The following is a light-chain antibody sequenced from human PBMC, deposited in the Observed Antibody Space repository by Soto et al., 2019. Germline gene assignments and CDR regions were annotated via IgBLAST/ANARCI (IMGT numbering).Light chain of an antibody. V-gene: IGKV1-27*01. J-gene: IGKJ1*01. Sequence: DIQMTQSPSSLSASVGDRVTITCRASQGISNFLAWHQQKPGKVPKLLIYAASTLQSGVPSRFSGSGSGTDFTLTITSLQPEDVATYYCQKYNRAPWTFGQGTRVEIK. CDR1: QGISNF. CDR3: QKYNRAPWT. CDR2: AAS.